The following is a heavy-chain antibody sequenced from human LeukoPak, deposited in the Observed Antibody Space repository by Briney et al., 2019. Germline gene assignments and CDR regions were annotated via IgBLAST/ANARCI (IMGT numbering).Heavy chain of an antibody. D-gene: IGHD4-4*01. V-gene: IGHV1-69*04. CDR2: IIPILGIA. CDR1: GGTFSSYA. CDR3: ARDSHTVVFDY. J-gene: IGHJ4*02. Sequence: SVKVSCTASGGTFSSYAISWVRPAPGQGLAWMGRIIPILGIANYAQKFQGRVTITADKSTSTAYMELSSLRSEDTAVYYCARDSHTVVFDYWGQGTLVTVSS.